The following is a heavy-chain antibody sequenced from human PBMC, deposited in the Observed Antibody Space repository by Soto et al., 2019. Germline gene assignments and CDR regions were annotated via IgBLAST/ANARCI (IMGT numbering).Heavy chain of an antibody. CDR1: GFTFSSHA. Sequence: EVQLLESGGGLVQPGGSLRLSCAASGFTFSSHAMSWVRQAPGKGLEWVSAISGSSGTTYYADSVKGRFTISRDNSKNTLYLQMSSLRVEDTAVYYCPTGSNGWYDWFDPWGQGTLVTVSS. J-gene: IGHJ5*02. CDR2: ISGSSGTT. V-gene: IGHV3-23*01. CDR3: PTGSNGWYDWFDP. D-gene: IGHD6-19*01.